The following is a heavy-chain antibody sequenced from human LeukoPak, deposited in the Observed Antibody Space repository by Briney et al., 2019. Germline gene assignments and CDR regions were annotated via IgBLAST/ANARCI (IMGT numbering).Heavy chain of an antibody. Sequence: SQTLSLTCTVSGRSISSGGYYWIWIRQHPGTGLEWIGCIYYSGTTYYHPSLTSRVAISVDTSKSQFSLKLSSVTAADTAVYYCARSGTVTTWNYWGQGTLVTVS. J-gene: IGHJ4*02. CDR3: ARSGTVTTWNY. CDR1: GRSISSGGYY. CDR2: IYYSGTT. D-gene: IGHD4-17*01. V-gene: IGHV4-31*03.